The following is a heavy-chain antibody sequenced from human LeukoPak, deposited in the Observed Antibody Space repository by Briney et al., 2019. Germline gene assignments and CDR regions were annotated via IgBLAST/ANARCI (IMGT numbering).Heavy chain of an antibody. V-gene: IGHV4-61*02. CDR1: GGSISSGSYY. J-gene: IGHJ6*03. CDR3: ARAYSGSYYVGYYYYYMDV. CDR2: IYTSGST. Sequence: PSQTLSLTCTVSGGSISSGSYYWSWIRQPAGKGLEWIGRIYTSGSTNYNPSLKSRVTISVDTSKNQFSLKLSSVTAADTAVYYCARAYSGSYYVGYYYYYMDVWRKGTTVTVSS. D-gene: IGHD1-26*01.